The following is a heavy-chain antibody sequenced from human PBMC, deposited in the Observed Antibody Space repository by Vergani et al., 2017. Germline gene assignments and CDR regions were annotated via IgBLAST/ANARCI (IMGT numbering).Heavy chain of an antibody. Sequence: EVQLLESGGGLVQPGGSLRLSCAASGFTFSSYAMSWVRRAPGKGLEWVSAISGSGGSTYYADSVKGRFTISRDNSKNTLYLQMNSLRAEDAAVYYCAKDRAREDAFDIWGQGTMVTVSS. J-gene: IGHJ3*02. CDR1: GFTFSSYA. CDR3: AKDRAREDAFDI. D-gene: IGHD1-26*01. V-gene: IGHV3-23*01. CDR2: ISGSGGST.